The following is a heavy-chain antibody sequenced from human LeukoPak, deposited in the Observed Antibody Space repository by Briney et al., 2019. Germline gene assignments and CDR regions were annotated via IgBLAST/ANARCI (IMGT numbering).Heavy chain of an antibody. D-gene: IGHD1-26*01. CDR2: IIPIFGTA. CDR1: GGTFSSYA. Sequence: GASVKVSCKASGGTFSSYAISWVRQAPGQGLEWMGGIIPIFGTANYAQKFQGRVTITTDESTSTAYMELSSLRSEDTAVYYCARGGSYSNFYYYYMDVWGKGTTVTVSS. J-gene: IGHJ6*03. CDR3: ARGGSYSNFYYYYMDV. V-gene: IGHV1-69*05.